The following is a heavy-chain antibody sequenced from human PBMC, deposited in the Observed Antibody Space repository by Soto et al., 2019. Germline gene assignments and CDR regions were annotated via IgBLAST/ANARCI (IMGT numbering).Heavy chain of an antibody. CDR2: ISYDGSRR. CDR3: AKDRGPWSSITVGGFFQD. J-gene: IGHJ1*01. Sequence: QVHLVESGGTVVQPGRSLRLSCAASGFTFNNHGIHWVRKAPGKGLEWVAVISYDGSRRFYADSVKGRFTISRDNPMNTLYLQLNSLRVEDTAVYYCAKDRGPWSSITVGGFFQDWGQGTPVTV. D-gene: IGHD3-10*01. CDR1: GFTFNNHG. V-gene: IGHV3-30*18.